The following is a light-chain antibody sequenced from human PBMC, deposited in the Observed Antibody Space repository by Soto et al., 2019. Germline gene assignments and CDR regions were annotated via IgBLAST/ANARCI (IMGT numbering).Light chain of an antibody. CDR2: AVT. Sequence: QSALTQPRSVSGSPGQPVPIPSLGTTGDVGAYGRVSWYQPHPTKAPKLIIYAVTTRPSGVPYRFSGSKSGSTASLTISGLQAEDEADYYCCSHAGGSSWVFGGGTKLTVL. CDR3: CSHAGGSSWV. CDR1: TGDVGAYGR. J-gene: IGLJ3*02. V-gene: IGLV2-11*01.